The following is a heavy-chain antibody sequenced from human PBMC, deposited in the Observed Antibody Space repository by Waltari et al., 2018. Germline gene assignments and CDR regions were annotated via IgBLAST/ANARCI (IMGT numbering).Heavy chain of an antibody. CDR1: GGSFSGYY. V-gene: IGHV4-34*01. J-gene: IGHJ4*02. Sequence: QVQLQQWGAGLLKPSETLSLPCPVYGGSFSGYYRSWIRQPPGKGLEWIGEINHSGSTNNSPCLKSRVTISVDTSKNQFSLKLSSVTAADTAVYYCARAFSDCSGGSCRYYFDYWGQGTLVTVSS. CDR3: ARAFSDCSGGSCRYYFDY. CDR2: INHSGST. D-gene: IGHD2-15*01.